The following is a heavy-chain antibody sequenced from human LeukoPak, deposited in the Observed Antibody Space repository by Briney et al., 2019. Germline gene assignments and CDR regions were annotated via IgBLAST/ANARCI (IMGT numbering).Heavy chain of an antibody. D-gene: IGHD5-12*01. J-gene: IGHJ2*01. CDR2: IYYSGST. Sequence: PSETLSLTCAVSGGSISSGGYSWSWIRQPPGKGLEWIGYIYYSGSTYYNPSLKSRVTISVDTSKNQFSLKLSSVTAADTAVYYCARDPVDIVATHPYWYFDLWGRGTLVTVSS. V-gene: IGHV4-30-4*07. CDR3: ARDPVDIVATHPYWYFDL. CDR1: GGSISSGGYS.